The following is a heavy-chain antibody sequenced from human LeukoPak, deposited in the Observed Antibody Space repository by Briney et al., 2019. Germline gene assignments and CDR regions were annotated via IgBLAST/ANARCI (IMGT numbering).Heavy chain of an antibody. CDR2: INHSGST. CDR1: GGSFSGYY. D-gene: IGHD3-22*01. J-gene: IGHJ6*02. V-gene: IGHV4-34*01. Sequence: PSETLSLTCAVYGGSFSGYYWSWIRQPPGKGLEWLGEINHSGSTNYNPSLKSRVTISVDTSKNQFSLKLSSVTAADTAVYYCARAATYYYDSSGYYFPYYYYGMDVWGQGTTVTVSS. CDR3: ARAATYYYDSSGYYFPYYYYGMDV.